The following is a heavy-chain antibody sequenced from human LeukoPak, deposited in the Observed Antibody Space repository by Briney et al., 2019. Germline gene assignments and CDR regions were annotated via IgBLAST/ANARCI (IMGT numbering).Heavy chain of an antibody. V-gene: IGHV3-21*01. CDR3: ARDKYYYDSSGYSRFDY. Sequence: GGSLRLSCAASGFTFSSYSMNWVRQAPGKGLEWVSSISSSSNYIYYSDSVEGRFTISRDNAKNSLFLQMNSLRAEDTAVYYCARDKYYYDSSGYSRFDYWGQGTLVTVSS. D-gene: IGHD3-22*01. J-gene: IGHJ4*02. CDR2: ISSSSNYI. CDR1: GFTFSSYS.